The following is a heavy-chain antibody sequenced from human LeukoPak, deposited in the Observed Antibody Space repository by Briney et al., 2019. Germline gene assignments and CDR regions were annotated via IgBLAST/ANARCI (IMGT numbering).Heavy chain of an antibody. Sequence: GGSLRLSCAASGFTFSSHGMNWVRQAPGKGLEWVSGISPSGGITYYTDSVKGRFTISRDNSKNTLYLQMNSLRAEDTAVYYCAKSQNSGWFDFDYWGQGTLVTVSS. CDR1: GFTFSSHG. J-gene: IGHJ4*02. D-gene: IGHD6-19*01. CDR3: AKSQNSGWFDFDY. CDR2: ISPSGGIT. V-gene: IGHV3-23*01.